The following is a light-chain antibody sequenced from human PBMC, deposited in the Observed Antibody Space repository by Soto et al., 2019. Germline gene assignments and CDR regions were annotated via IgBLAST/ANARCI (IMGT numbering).Light chain of an antibody. CDR3: QQYGSSPPIT. CDR1: QSVSSN. J-gene: IGKJ5*01. Sequence: EVVLTQSPGTLCLSAGERATLSCRASQSVSSNLAWYQQKPGQTPRLLIYGASSRATGIPDRFSGSGAGTDFTLTISRLEPEDFAVYYCQQYGSSPPITFGQGTRVEIK. V-gene: IGKV3-20*01. CDR2: GAS.